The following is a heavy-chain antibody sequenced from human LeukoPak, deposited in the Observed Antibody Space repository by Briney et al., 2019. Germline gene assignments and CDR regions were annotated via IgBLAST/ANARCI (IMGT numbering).Heavy chain of an antibody. CDR1: GFTFSSYS. J-gene: IGHJ6*02. V-gene: IGHV3-48*01. CDR3: ARDSSGWHNYYYYGMDV. CDR2: ISSSSSTI. D-gene: IGHD6-19*01. Sequence: PGGSLRLSCAASGFTFSSYSMNWVRQAPGKGLEWVSYISSSSSTIYYADSVKGRFTISRDNAKNSLYLQMNGLRAEDTAVYYCARDSSGWHNYYYYGMDVWGQGTTVTVSS.